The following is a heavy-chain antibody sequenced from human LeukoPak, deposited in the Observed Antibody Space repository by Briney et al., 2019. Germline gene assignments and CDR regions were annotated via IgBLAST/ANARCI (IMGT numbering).Heavy chain of an antibody. D-gene: IGHD1-7*01. CDR2: IIPIFGTA. CDR1: GGTFSSYA. Sequence: SVKVSCKASGGTFSSYAISWVRQAPGQGLEWMGGIIPIFGTANYAQKFQGRATITTDESTSTAYMELSSLRSEDTAVYYCATGGMDWNYSNYYYYYMDVWGKGTTVTVSS. V-gene: IGHV1-69*05. CDR3: ATGGMDWNYSNYYYYYMDV. J-gene: IGHJ6*03.